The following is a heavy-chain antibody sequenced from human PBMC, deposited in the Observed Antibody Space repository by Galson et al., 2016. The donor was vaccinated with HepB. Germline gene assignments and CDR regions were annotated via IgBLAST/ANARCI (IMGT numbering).Heavy chain of an antibody. D-gene: IGHD3-16*01. J-gene: IGHJ3*02. CDR3: ARSGKGGAFDI. Sequence: SVKVSCKASGGTLSNYAISWVRQAPGQGLEWVGGIIPTLTTSNYAQTFQGRVTIPADEFTSTTYMDLSRLRSEDTAMYYCARSGKGGAFDIWGQGTMVTVSS. CDR1: GGTLSNYA. V-gene: IGHV1-69*13. CDR2: IIPTLTTS.